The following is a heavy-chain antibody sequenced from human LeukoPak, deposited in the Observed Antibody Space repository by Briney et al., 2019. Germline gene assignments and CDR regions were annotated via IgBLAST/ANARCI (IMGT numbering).Heavy chain of an antibody. D-gene: IGHD5-18*01. Sequence: PGGSLRLSCAASRFTFTSYAMSWVRQAPGKGLEWVSAIGGSGGTTYYADSVKGRFTISRDNSKNTLYLQMNSLRAEDTAVYYCAKDTASSWWYFDLWGRGTLVTVSS. V-gene: IGHV3-23*01. J-gene: IGHJ2*01. CDR2: IGGSGGTT. CDR3: AKDTASSWWYFDL. CDR1: RFTFTSYA.